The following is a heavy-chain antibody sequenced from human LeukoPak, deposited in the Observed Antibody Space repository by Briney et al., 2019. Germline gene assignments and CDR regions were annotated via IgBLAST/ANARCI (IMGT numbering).Heavy chain of an antibody. CDR3: ARARDRWQWLVRAATDY. CDR1: GFTFSTYA. J-gene: IGHJ4*02. V-gene: IGHV3-64*04. Sequence: EGSLRLSCSASGFTFSTYAMHWVRQAPGRGLEYVSALGSNGGSTYYADSVKGRFTISRDNSKNTLYLQMNSLRAEDTAVYYCARARDRWQWLVRAATDYWGQGTLVTVSS. D-gene: IGHD6-19*01. CDR2: LGSNGGST.